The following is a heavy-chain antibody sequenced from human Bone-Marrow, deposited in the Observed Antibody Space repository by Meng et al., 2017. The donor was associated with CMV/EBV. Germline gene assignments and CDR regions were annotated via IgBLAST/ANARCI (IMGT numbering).Heavy chain of an antibody. V-gene: IGHV1-2*06. CDR2: INPNSGDT. J-gene: IGHJ6*02. CDR3: VKGERMDV. Sequence: ASVKVSCKAFGDIFTGYYIHWVRQAPGQGLEWMGRINPNSGDTIYAQRFQGRVTMTRATSISTAYMELNRLQSDDTAVYYCVKGERMDVWGQGTTVTVSS. CDR1: GDIFTGYY.